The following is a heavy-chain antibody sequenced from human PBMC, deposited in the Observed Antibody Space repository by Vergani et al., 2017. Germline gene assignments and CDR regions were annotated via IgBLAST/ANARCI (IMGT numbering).Heavy chain of an antibody. D-gene: IGHD3-10*01. J-gene: IGHJ4*02. CDR3: ARGHAYYRSPRFDY. CDR1: GGSFSGYY. Sequence: QVQLQQWGAGLLKPSETLSLTCAVYGGSFSGYYWSWIRQPPGKGLEWIGEINHSGSTNYNPSLKSRVTISVDTSKNQFSLKLSSVTAADTAVYYCARGHAYYRSPRFDYWGQGTLVTVSS. V-gene: IGHV4-34*01. CDR2: INHSGST.